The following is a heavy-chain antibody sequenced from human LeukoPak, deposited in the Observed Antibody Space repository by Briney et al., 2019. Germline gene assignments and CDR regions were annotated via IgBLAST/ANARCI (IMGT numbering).Heavy chain of an antibody. Sequence: GGSLRLSCTASGFGVSNNYMSWVRQAPEKGLEWVAVIYSGAATFYADAVKGRFSLSRDNSQNALFLQMNSLKVEDSAVYYCARDPGLNAFDIWGQGTMVTVSS. J-gene: IGHJ3*02. V-gene: IGHV3-53*01. CDR3: ARDPGLNAFDI. CDR2: IYSGAAT. CDR1: GFGVSNNY.